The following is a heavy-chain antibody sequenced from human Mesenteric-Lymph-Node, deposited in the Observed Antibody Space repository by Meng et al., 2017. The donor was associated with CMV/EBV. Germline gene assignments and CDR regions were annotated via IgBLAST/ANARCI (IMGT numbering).Heavy chain of an antibody. Sequence: SVKVSCKASRGTLSSHGIDWVRQTPGQGLEWLGGIIPILGTPNYAQKFQGRLSITTDESTTTAYMELSSLTSDDTAIYYCASDPPKREGSADLQYFKYYFAMDVWGQGTTVTVSS. V-gene: IGHV1-69*05. CDR3: ASDPPKREGSADLQYFKYYFAMDV. CDR2: IIPILGTP. D-gene: IGHD2/OR15-2a*01. J-gene: IGHJ6*02. CDR1: RGTLSSHG.